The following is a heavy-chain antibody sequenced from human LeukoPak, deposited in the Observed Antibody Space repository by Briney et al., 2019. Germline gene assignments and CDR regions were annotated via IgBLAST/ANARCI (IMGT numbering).Heavy chain of an antibody. CDR1: GYTFTSYD. V-gene: IGHV1-8*01. Sequence: ASVTVSCKASGYTFTSYDINWVRQATGQGLEWMGWMNPNSGNTGYAQKFQGRVTMTRNTSISTAYMELSSLRSEDTAVYYCARGRYSSGATIRYWFDYWGQEPWSPSPQ. CDR2: MNPNSGNT. CDR3: ARGRYSSGATIRYWFDY. D-gene: IGHD6-19*01. J-gene: IGHJ4*01.